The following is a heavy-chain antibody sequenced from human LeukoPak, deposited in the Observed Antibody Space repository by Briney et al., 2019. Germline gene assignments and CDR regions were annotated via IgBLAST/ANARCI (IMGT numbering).Heavy chain of an antibody. V-gene: IGHV3-23*01. CDR3: AKLHNLNCDY. D-gene: IGHD1-14*01. Sequence: GGSLRLSCAASGFTFSDYAMSWVRQAPGKGLEWVSTISGSGGSTYYADSVKGRFTISRDSSKNTLYLQMNNLRPEDTAVYYCAKLHNLNCDYWGLGTLVTVSS. J-gene: IGHJ4*02. CDR2: ISGSGGST. CDR1: GFTFSDYA.